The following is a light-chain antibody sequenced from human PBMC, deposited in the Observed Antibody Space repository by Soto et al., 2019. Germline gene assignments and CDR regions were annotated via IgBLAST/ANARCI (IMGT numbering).Light chain of an antibody. V-gene: IGKV3-11*01. CDR3: QQRSNWRLT. CDR1: QSVSSY. Sequence: EIVLTQSPATLSLSPGERATLSCRASQSVSSYLAWYQQKPGQAPRLLIYDASNRATGIRARFSGSGSGTDITLTISSLEPEDFAVYYCQQRSNWRLTFGGGTKVEIK. J-gene: IGKJ4*01. CDR2: DAS.